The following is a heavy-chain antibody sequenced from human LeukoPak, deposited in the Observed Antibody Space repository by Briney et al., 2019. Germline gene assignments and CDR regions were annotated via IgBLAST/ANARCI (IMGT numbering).Heavy chain of an antibody. CDR3: ALDSSGYYFHFDY. D-gene: IGHD3-22*01. CDR1: GGSISSSSYY. V-gene: IGHV4-39*01. CDR2: IYYSGST. J-gene: IGHJ4*02. Sequence: SETLSLTCTVSGGSISSSSYYWGWIRQPPGKGLEWIGSIYYSGSTYYNPSLKSRVTISVDTSKKQFSLKLSSVAAADTAVYYCALDSSGYYFHFDYWGQGTLVTVSS.